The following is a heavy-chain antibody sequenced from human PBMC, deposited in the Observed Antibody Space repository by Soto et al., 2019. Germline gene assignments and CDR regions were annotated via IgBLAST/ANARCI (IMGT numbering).Heavy chain of an antibody. CDR2: ISGSGGET. CDR1: GFTYSIYA. CDR3: AKEIAVAVATPPEY. V-gene: IGHV3-23*01. D-gene: IGHD5-12*01. Sequence: EVQLLQSGGGLVQPGGSLRLSCTASGFTYSIYAMAWVRQAPGKGLEWVSAISGSGGETYYADSVKGRFTISRDNSNNTVYLQMTNLRAEDTAVYYCAKEIAVAVATPPEYWGQGTLVTVSS. J-gene: IGHJ4*02.